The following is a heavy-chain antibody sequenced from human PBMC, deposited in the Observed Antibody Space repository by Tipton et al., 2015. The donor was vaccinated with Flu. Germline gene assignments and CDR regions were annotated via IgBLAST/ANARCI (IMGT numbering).Heavy chain of an antibody. CDR3: ARGPKQWLEYDAFDI. V-gene: IGHV4-34*01. D-gene: IGHD6-19*01. J-gene: IGHJ3*02. CDR1: GGSFSGYY. CDR2: INHSGST. Sequence: TLSLTCAVYGGSFSGYYWSWIRQPPGKGLEWIGEINHSGSTNYNPSLKSRVTISVDTSKNQFSLKLSSVTAADTAVYYCARGPKQWLEYDAFDIWGQGTMVTVSS.